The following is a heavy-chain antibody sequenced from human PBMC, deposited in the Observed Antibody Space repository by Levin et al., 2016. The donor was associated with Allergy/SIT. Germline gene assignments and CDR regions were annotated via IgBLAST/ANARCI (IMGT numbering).Heavy chain of an antibody. CDR2: ISQDENT. Sequence: SETLSLTCAVSGASISSNPWWTWVRQPPGKGLEWIGEISQDENTNYNPSLRSRVTISLDKSKNQFSLRLSSVTAADTAVYYCATPRSSSWEYFQHWGQGTLVTVSS. CDR1: GASISSNPW. V-gene: IGHV4-4*02. J-gene: IGHJ1*01. CDR3: ATPRSSSWEYFQH. D-gene: IGHD6-13*01.